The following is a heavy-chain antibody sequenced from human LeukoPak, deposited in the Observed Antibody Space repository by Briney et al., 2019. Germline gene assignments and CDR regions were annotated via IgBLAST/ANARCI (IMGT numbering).Heavy chain of an antibody. CDR1: GFTFSSHS. CDR3: ARESEDSSAPFDY. CDR2: ISSSSSTI. J-gene: IGHJ4*02. D-gene: IGHD3-22*01. Sequence: GGSLRLSCAASGFTFSSHSVNWVRQAPGKGLGWVSYISSSSSTIYYADSVKGRFTISRDNAKNSLYLQMNSLRAEDTAVYYCARESEDSSAPFDYWGQGTLVTVSS. V-gene: IGHV3-48*01.